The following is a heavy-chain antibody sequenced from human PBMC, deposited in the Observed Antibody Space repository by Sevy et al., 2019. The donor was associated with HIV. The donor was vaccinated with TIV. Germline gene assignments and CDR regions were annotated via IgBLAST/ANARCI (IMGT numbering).Heavy chain of an antibody. J-gene: IGHJ6*02. Sequence: GGSLRLSCAASGFTFSSYGMHWVRQAPGKGLEWVAVIWYDGSNKYYADSVKGRFTISRDNSKNTLYLQMNSLRAEDTAVYYCARAKYSSSNYYYYGMDVWGQGTTDTVSS. CDR3: ARAKYSSSNYYYYGMDV. D-gene: IGHD6-6*01. CDR2: IWYDGSNK. V-gene: IGHV3-33*01. CDR1: GFTFSSYG.